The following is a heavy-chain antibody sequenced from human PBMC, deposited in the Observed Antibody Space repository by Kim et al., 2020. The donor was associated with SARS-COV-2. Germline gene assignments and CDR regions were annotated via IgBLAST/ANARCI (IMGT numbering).Heavy chain of an antibody. CDR3: ASEVDSHWYFDL. CDR1: GGSINSDGYS. J-gene: IGHJ2*01. Sequence: SETLSLTCAVSGGSINSDGYSWSWIRQPPGKGLEWIGYIYHSGSTDYNPSLRSRVTMSVDRSKNQFSLKLTSVTAADTAVYYCASEVDSHWYFDLWGRG. D-gene: IGHD5-12*01. V-gene: IGHV4-30-2*01. CDR2: IYHSGST.